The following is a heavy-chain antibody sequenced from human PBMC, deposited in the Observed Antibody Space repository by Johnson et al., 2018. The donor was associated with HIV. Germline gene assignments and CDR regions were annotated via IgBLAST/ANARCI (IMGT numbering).Heavy chain of an antibody. CDR1: GFIFRDYY. CDR3: ARALGLEVCAFDI. CDR2: ISSSGKST. Sequence: QVQLVESGGGLVKPGGSLRLSCTVSGFIFRDYYMSWMRQAPGKGLEWVSYISSSGKSTNYADSVKGRFTISRDNAKNSLYLQMNSLRAEDTAVYYCARALGLEVCAFDIWGQGTMVTVSS. V-gene: IGHV3-11*01. J-gene: IGHJ3*02. D-gene: IGHD2-8*01.